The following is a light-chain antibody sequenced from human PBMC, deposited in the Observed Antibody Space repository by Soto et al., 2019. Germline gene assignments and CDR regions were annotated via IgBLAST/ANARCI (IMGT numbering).Light chain of an antibody. V-gene: IGKV3-20*01. Sequence: IVLTQSPGTLSLSPWERATLSCRASQSVSSYYLAWYQQKPGQAPRLLIYAAPSRATGIPDRFSGSGSGTEFTLTISSLQSEDCAIYYCQQYHTWPITFGGGTKVDIK. CDR1: QSVSSYY. CDR2: AAP. J-gene: IGKJ4*01. CDR3: QQYHTWPIT.